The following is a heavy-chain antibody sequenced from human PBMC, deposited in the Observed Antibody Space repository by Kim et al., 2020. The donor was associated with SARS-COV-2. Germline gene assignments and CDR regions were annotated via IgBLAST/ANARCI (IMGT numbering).Heavy chain of an antibody. Sequence: GGSLRLSCAASGFTFSTYHMTWVRQAPGKGLEWLSSISRGGSSIFYADSVKGRFTISRDNAVNSLYLQLDSLRAEDTAVYYCARAGDYYDSAGYPDYFD. CDR3: ARAGDYYDSAGYPDYFD. CDR2: ISRGGSSI. CDR1: GFTFSTYH. V-gene: IGHV3-21*01. J-gene: IGHJ4*01. D-gene: IGHD3-22*01.